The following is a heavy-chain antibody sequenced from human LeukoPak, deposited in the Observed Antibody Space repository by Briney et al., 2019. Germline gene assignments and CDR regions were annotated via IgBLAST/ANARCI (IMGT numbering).Heavy chain of an antibody. CDR1: GFTFSSYG. V-gene: IGHV3-33*01. Sequence: GGSLRLSCAASGFTFSSYGMHWVRQAPGKGLEWVAVIWYDGSNKYYADSVKGRFTISRDNSKDTLYLQMNSLRAEDTAVYYCATDRNSGKYYDYWGQGTLVTVSS. CDR3: ATDRNSGKYYDY. CDR2: IWYDGSNK. J-gene: IGHJ4*02. D-gene: IGHD1-26*01.